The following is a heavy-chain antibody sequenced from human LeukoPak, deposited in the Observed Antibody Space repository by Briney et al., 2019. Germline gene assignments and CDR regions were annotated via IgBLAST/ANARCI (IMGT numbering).Heavy chain of an antibody. CDR2: ISAYNGNT. D-gene: IGHD4-11*01. Sequence: ASVKVSCKASGYTFTSYGISWVRQAPGQGLEWMGWISAYNGNTNYAQKLQGRVTMTTDTSTSTAYMELRSLRSDDTAVYYCARASQDSNHYYYYYMDVWGKGTTVTVSS. CDR1: GYTFTSYG. CDR3: ARASQDSNHYYYYYMDV. J-gene: IGHJ6*03. V-gene: IGHV1-18*01.